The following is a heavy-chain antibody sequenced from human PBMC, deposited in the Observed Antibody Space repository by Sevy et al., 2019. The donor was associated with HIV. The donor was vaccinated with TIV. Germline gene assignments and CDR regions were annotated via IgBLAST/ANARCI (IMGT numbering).Heavy chain of an antibody. Sequence: GGSLRLSCAASGFRFSTHAMHWVRQAPGKGLEWVALIWFDGSNTYYADSVKGRFTISRDIAKNTLHLQMNSLRAEDTAVYYCARDLEFYDYGDYGPAFMPDYWGQGTLVTVSS. D-gene: IGHD4-17*01. J-gene: IGHJ4*02. CDR3: ARDLEFYDYGDYGPAFMPDY. CDR1: GFRFSTHA. CDR2: IWFDGSNT. V-gene: IGHV3-33*08.